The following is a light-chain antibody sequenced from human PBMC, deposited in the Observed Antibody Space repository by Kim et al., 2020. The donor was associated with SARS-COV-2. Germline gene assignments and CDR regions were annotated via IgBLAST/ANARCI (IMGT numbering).Light chain of an antibody. CDR2: KAS. V-gene: IGKV1-5*03. CDR3: QQYNNYWT. Sequence: DIQMTQSPSTLSASVGDRVTITCRASQSISNWLVWYQQKPGKAPKLLIYKASSLESGVPSRFSGSASGTEFTLTISSLQPDDFATYYCQQYNNYWTFGQGTKVDIK. J-gene: IGKJ1*01. CDR1: QSISNW.